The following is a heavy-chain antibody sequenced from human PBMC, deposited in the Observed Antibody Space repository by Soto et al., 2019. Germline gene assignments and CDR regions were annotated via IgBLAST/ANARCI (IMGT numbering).Heavy chain of an antibody. J-gene: IGHJ4*02. D-gene: IGHD7-27*01. CDR2: VAGGGSRT. Sequence: GGPLRVSCAASGFTFRDFAMSWVRQAPGKGLVWVSRVAGGGSRTSFADSVKGRFTISRDNAKNTLYLQMNSLRAEDTAVYYCASSLLTPFDYWGQGTLVTVSS. V-gene: IGHV3-74*01. CDR1: GFTFRDFA. CDR3: ASSLLTPFDY.